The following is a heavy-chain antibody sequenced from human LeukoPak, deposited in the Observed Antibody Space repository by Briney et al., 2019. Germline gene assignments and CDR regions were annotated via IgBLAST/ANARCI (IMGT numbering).Heavy chain of an antibody. Sequence: PSETLSLTCAVYGGSFSGYYWSWIRQPPGRGLEWSGEINHSGSTNYNPSLKSRVTISVDKSKNQFSLKLSSVTAADTAVYYCARRTTVTIPFGYWGQGTLVTVSS. CDR3: ARRTTVTIPFGY. CDR2: INHSGST. V-gene: IGHV4-34*01. CDR1: GGSFSGYY. D-gene: IGHD4-11*01. J-gene: IGHJ4*02.